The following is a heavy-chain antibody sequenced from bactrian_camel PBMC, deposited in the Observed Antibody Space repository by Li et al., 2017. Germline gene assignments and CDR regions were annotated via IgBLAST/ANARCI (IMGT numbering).Heavy chain of an antibody. CDR3: AVRLNTGGPVLPVDFPY. J-gene: IGHJ4*01. D-gene: IGHD8*01. V-gene: IGHV3S6*01. CDR1: TSC. Sequence: HVQLVEYGGGSVQAGGSLTLSCPSTTSCMGWFRPAPGKEREGLAAMYGDGATYTERTYYADSVKGRFTISQDIAKNSLYLQMDNLKPSDTAMYYCAVRLNTGGPVLPVDFPYWGQGTQVTVS. CDR2: MYGDGATYTERT.